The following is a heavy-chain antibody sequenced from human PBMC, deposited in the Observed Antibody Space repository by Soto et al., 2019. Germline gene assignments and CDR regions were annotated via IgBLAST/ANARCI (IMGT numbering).Heavy chain of an antibody. V-gene: IGHV4-59*01. CDR3: ARGGGVAAAVANYYYYYGMDV. CDR2: IYYSGST. Sequence: PEETLSLTCTVSGGSISSYYWSWIRQPPGKGLEWIGYIYYSGSTNYNPSLKSRVTISVDTSKNQSSLKLSSVTAADTAVYYCARGGGVAAAVANYYYYYGMDVWGQGTTVTVSS. D-gene: IGHD6-13*01. CDR1: GGSISSYY. J-gene: IGHJ6*02.